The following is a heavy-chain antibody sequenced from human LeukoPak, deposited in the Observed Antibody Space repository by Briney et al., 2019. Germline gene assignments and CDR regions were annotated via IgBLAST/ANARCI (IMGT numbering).Heavy chain of an antibody. V-gene: IGHV3-66*01. J-gene: IGHJ6*02. D-gene: IGHD2-15*01. CDR2: IYSGGST. CDR1: GFTFSSYS. Sequence: PGGSLRLSCAASGFTFSSYSMNWVRQAPGKGLEWVSVIYSGGSTYYADSAKGRFTISRDNSKNTLYLQMNSLRAEDTAVYYCARASGGGNPTFYYGMDVWGQGTTVTVSS. CDR3: ARASGGGNPTFYYGMDV.